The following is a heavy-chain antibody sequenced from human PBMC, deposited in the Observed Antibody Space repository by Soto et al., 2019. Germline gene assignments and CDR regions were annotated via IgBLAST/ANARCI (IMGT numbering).Heavy chain of an antibody. CDR3: ASTDRGFYGLDV. J-gene: IGHJ6*02. CDR1: GFTFRNYD. Sequence: EVQLVESGGGLVQPGGSLRLSCEASGFTFRNYDMHWVRQGTGKGLEWVSGISAAGDPDYADSVEGRFTISRENAQNSFLLQMNSLTAGDTTVYYWASTDRGFYGLDVWGQGTTVIVSS. CDR2: ISAAGDP. V-gene: IGHV3-13*05.